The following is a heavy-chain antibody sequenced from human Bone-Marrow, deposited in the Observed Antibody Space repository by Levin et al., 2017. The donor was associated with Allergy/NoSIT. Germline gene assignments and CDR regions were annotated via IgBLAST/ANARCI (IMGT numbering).Heavy chain of an antibody. J-gene: IGHJ4*02. Sequence: GGSLRLSCAASGFVFSDYVIHWVRQASGKGLEWVGRIRSSSAGYATAYAESVKGRFTISRDDSKNTAYLQMDSLKPDDTAVYYCTRRTAKEGGYWGQGTLVTVS. CDR1: GFVFSDYV. D-gene: IGHD1/OR15-1a*01. V-gene: IGHV3-73*01. CDR3: TRRTAKEGGY. CDR2: IRSSSAGYAT.